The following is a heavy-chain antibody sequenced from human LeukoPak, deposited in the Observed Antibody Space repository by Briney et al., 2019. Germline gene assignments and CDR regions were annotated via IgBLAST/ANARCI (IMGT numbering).Heavy chain of an antibody. D-gene: IGHD3-10*01. CDR3: ARDYYGSGTPGAFDI. J-gene: IGHJ3*02. V-gene: IGHV4-30-4*07. CDR2: IYYSGST. CDR1: GGSISSGGYS. Sequence: PSETLSLTCAVSGGSISSGGYSWSWIRQPPGKGLEWIGYIYYSGSTYYNPSLKSRVTISVDTSKNQFSLKLSSVTAADTAVYYCARDYYGSGTPGAFDIWGQGTMVTVSS.